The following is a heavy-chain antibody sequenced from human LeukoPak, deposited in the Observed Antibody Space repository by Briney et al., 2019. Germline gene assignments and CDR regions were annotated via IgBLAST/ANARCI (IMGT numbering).Heavy chain of an antibody. J-gene: IGHJ6*02. CDR3: ARGEHYGDYVSAEYYYYGMDV. V-gene: IGHV3-7*03. CDR1: GFTFSSYW. Sequence: GGSLRLSCAASGFTFSSYWMSWVRQAPGKGLEWVANIKQDGSEKYYVDSVKGRFTISRDNAKNSLYLQMNSLRAEDTAVYYCARGEHYGDYVSAEYYYYGMDVWGQGTTVTVSS. D-gene: IGHD4-17*01. CDR2: IKQDGSEK.